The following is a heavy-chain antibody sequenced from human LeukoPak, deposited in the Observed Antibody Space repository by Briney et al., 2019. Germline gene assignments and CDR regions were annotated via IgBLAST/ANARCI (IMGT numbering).Heavy chain of an antibody. V-gene: IGHV3-11*01. J-gene: IGHJ4*02. CDR3: ARVFTSGSPFDY. Sequence: GGSLRLSCAASKFTFSDYYMSWIRQAPGKGLEWVSYISTSGSTFHYADSVKGRFTISRDSAKNSLYLQMNSLRAEDTAVYYCARVFTSGSPFDYWGQGTLVTVSS. CDR1: KFTFSDYY. CDR2: ISTSGSTF. D-gene: IGHD1-26*01.